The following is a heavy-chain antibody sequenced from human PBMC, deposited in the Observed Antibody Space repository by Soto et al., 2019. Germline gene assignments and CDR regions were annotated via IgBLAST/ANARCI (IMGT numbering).Heavy chain of an antibody. CDR3: ARDDSGFSGSHYIDYFNY. V-gene: IGHV1-18*01. Sequence: VASVKVSCKASGYTFTSYGISWVRQAPGQGLEWMGWISAYNGNTNYAQKFQGRVTMTTDTSTSTAYMGLSSLRSEDTAVYYCARDDSGFSGSHYIDYFNYWGQGALVTVSS. D-gene: IGHD1-26*01. J-gene: IGHJ4*02. CDR1: GYTFTSYG. CDR2: ISAYNGNT.